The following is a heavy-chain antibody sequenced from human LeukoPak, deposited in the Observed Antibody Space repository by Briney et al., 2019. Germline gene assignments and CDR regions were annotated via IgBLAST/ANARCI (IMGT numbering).Heavy chain of an antibody. CDR1: GFTFSSYE. Sequence: GGSLRLSCAASGFTFSSYEMNWVRQAPGKGLEWISYISSSGSTMYADSVKGRFTISRDNAKNTLYLQMNSLRAEDTAVYYCAKASGSGTYYKSPFDYWGQGTLVTVSS. D-gene: IGHD3-10*01. V-gene: IGHV3-48*03. J-gene: IGHJ4*02. CDR2: ISSSGSTM. CDR3: AKASGSGTYYKSPFDY.